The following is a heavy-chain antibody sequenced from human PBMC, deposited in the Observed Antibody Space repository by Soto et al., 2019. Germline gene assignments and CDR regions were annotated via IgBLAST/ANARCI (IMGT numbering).Heavy chain of an antibody. V-gene: IGHV4-30-2*05. D-gene: IGHD3-10*01. CDR3: ARAVSGSGSSYYFNY. CDR2: IYYSGST. Sequence: QLQLQESGSGLVKPSQTLSLTCAVSGGSISSGGYSWSWIRQPPGKGLEWIGYIYYSGSTYYNPSLKSRVTISVDTSKNQFSLKLSSVTAADTAVYYCARAVSGSGSSYYFNYWGQGTLVTVSS. CDR1: GGSISSGGYS. J-gene: IGHJ4*02.